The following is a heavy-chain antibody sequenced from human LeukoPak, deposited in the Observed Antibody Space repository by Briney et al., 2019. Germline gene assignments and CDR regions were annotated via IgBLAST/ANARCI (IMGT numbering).Heavy chain of an antibody. CDR1: GYTFTGYY. Sequence: ASVKVSCKASGYTFTGYYMHWVRQAPGQGLEWMGWINPNSGGTNYAQKFQGRVTMTRDTSISTAYMELSRLRSDDTAMYYCARGYCSSTSCYRPWFDPWGQGTLVTVSS. CDR2: INPNSGGT. D-gene: IGHD2-2*01. J-gene: IGHJ5*02. V-gene: IGHV1-2*02. CDR3: ARGYCSSTSCYRPWFDP.